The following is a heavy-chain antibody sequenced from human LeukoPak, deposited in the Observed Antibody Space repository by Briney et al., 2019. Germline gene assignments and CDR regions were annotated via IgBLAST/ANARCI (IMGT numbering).Heavy chain of an antibody. CDR2: ISAYNGNT. CDR1: GYTFTSYG. V-gene: IGHV1-18*01. Sequence: ASVKVSCKASGYTFTSYGISWVRQAPGQGLEWMGWISAYNGNTNYAQKLQGRVTMTTDTSTSTAYMELRSLRSDDTAVYYCARDQVVVVPVAIFYYYYGMDVWGQGTTVTVSS. D-gene: IGHD2-2*01. CDR3: ARDQVVVVPVAIFYYYYGMDV. J-gene: IGHJ6*02.